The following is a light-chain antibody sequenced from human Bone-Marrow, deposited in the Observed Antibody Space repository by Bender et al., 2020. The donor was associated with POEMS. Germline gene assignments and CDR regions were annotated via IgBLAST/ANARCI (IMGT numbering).Light chain of an antibody. CDR3: TSFGSTSTYV. J-gene: IGLJ1*01. CDR2: EGS. Sequence: QSALTQPASVSGSPGQSITISCTGTNNDVGNYYLVSWYQQHPGKVPKLIIYEGSKRPSGVSNRFSGSKSGNTASLTISGLQTEDEADYYCTSFGSTSTYVFGTGTKVTVL. CDR1: NNDVGNYYL. V-gene: IGLV2-14*02.